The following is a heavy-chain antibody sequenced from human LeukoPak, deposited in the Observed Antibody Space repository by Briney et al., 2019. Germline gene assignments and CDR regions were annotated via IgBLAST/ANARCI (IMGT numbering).Heavy chain of an antibody. CDR1: GGSISSGGYY. Sequence: PSQTLSLTCTVSGGSISSGGYYWSWLRQHPGKGLEWIGYIYYSGSTYYNPSRKSRVTRSVDTSKNQFSLKLSSVTAADTAVYYCARGGGRYCSSTSCSKFDYWGQGTLVTVSS. J-gene: IGHJ4*02. V-gene: IGHV4-31*03. D-gene: IGHD2-2*01. CDR2: IYYSGST. CDR3: ARGGGRYCSSTSCSKFDY.